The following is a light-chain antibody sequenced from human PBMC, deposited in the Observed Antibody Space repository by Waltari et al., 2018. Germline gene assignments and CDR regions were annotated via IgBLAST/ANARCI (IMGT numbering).Light chain of an antibody. J-gene: IGLJ2*01. CDR1: SARLTTHS. V-gene: IGLV6-57*01. CDR2: EDD. CDR3: QSYDNSDQVV. Sequence: FLLTQPHSFSASPVKTLTISCTPSSARLTTHSVPCYQQRPGSSPTTVVFEDDQRPSGVPDRFSGSIDSSSNSASLTISGLKTEDEADYYCQSYDNSDQVVFGGGTKLTVL.